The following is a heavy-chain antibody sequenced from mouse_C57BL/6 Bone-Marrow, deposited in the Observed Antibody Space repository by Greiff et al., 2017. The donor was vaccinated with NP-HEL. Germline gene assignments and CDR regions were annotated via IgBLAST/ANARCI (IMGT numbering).Heavy chain of an antibody. J-gene: IGHJ2*01. Sequence: VQRVESGAELARPGASVKLSCKASGYTFTSYGISWVKQRTGQGLEWIGEIYPRSGNTYYNEKFKGKATLTADKSSSTAYMELRSLTSEDSAVYFCARRPFTTVPFDYWGQGTTLTVSS. CDR1: GYTFTSYG. CDR2: IYPRSGNT. D-gene: IGHD1-1*01. CDR3: ARRPFTTVPFDY. V-gene: IGHV1-81*01.